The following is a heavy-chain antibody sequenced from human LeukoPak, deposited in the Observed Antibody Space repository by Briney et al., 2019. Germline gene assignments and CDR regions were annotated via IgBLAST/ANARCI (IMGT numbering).Heavy chain of an antibody. CDR2: ISSSSSYI. D-gene: IGHD6-13*01. CDR3: ARGTYSSSWLPSDY. Sequence: GGSLRLSCAASGFTFSSYSMNWVRQAPGKGLEWVSSISSSSSYIYYADSVKGRFTISRDNAKNSLYLQMNSLRAEDTALYYCARGTYSSSWLPSDYWGQGTLVTVSS. V-gene: IGHV3-21*04. CDR1: GFTFSSYS. J-gene: IGHJ4*02.